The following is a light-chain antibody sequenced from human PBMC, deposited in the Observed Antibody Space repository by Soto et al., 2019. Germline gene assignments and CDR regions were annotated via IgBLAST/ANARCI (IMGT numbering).Light chain of an antibody. CDR1: SSDVGRYKF. CDR2: DVS. V-gene: IGLV2-14*03. Sequence: QSVLTQPASVSGSPGQSITISCTGTSSDVGRYKFVSWYQQHPGKAPKLMIYDVSNRPSGVSNRFSGSKSGNTTSLTISGLQAEDEADYYCSTYTTRSPLIFGGGTKLTVL. CDR3: STYTTRSPLI. J-gene: IGLJ2*01.